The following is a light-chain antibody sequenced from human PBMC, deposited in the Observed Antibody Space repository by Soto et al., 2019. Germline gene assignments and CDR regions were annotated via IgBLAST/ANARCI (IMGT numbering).Light chain of an antibody. CDR1: QSVSSY. V-gene: IGKV3-11*01. J-gene: IGKJ5*01. Sequence: EIVMTQSPATLSVSQGERATLSCRSSQSVSSYLAWYQQKPGQAPRLLIYDASNRATGIPARFSGSGSGTDFTLTISSLEPEDFAVYYCQQRSNWPPITFGQGTRLEI. CDR3: QQRSNWPPIT. CDR2: DAS.